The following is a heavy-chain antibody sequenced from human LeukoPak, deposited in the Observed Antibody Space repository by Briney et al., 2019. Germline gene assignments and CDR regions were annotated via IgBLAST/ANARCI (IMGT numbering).Heavy chain of an antibody. J-gene: IGHJ4*02. CDR2: ISGNGGST. D-gene: IGHD3-22*01. CDR1: GFTFSSSA. CDR3: ASQKENFYDSSGNN. V-gene: IGHV3-23*01. Sequence: RGSLRLSCAASGFTFSSSAMSWVRQAPGKGLEWVSAISGNGGSTYYADSVKGRFTISRDNSKNTLYLQMNSLRAEDTAVYFCASQKENFYDSSGNNWGQGTLVTVSS.